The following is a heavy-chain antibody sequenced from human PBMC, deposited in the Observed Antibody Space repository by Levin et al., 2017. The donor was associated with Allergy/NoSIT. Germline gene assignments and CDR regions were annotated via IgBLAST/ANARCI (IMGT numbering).Heavy chain of an antibody. Sequence: PSETLSLTCTVSGDSISSGIYSWDWIRQPPGKGLEWIGGISSSGTTSYNSSLNIRVSLSADTSKNQFSLKLSSVTAADTAVYYCSRRSRRVTVAGTQYFDFWGQGALVTVSS. D-gene: IGHD6-19*01. CDR3: SRRSRRVTVAGTQYFDF. V-gene: IGHV4-39*07. CDR1: GDSISSGIYS. J-gene: IGHJ4*02. CDR2: ISSSGTT.